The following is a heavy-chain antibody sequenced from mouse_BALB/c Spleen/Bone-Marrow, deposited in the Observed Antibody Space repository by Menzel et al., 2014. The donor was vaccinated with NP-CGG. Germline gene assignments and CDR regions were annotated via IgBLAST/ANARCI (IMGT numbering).Heavy chain of an antibody. Sequence: EVKVVESGGGLVQPGGSRKLSCAASGFTFSSFGMHWVRQAPERGLEWVAYISSGSTSIFYSDTVRSRFTISRDNPKNTLFLQMTSLTSEDTAMYYCARGGNWDDFDVWGAGTTVTVSS. D-gene: IGHD4-1*01. CDR1: GFTFSSFG. CDR3: ARGGNWDDFDV. CDR2: ISSGSTSI. J-gene: IGHJ1*01. V-gene: IGHV5-17*02.